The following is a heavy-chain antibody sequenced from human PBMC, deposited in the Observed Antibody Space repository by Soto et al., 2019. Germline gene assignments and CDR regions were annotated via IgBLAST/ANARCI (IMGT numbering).Heavy chain of an antibody. V-gene: IGHV4-39*01. Sequence: QLQLQESGPGLVKPSETLSLTCIVSGGSITRNNHYWGWIRQSPGKGLEWIGSILYSGSTNYNPSLKSRVTLSVETSKNQFALNMSSVTAADTALYYCARLGSSGWYQGSDFDYWGQGTLVTVSS. J-gene: IGHJ4*02. CDR3: ARLGSSGWYQGSDFDY. CDR1: GGSITRNNHY. D-gene: IGHD6-19*01. CDR2: ILYSGST.